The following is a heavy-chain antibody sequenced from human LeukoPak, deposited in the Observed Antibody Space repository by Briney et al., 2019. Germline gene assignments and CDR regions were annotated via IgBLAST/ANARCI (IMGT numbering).Heavy chain of an antibody. CDR3: ARHVYYDYVWGSYRTDYFDY. J-gene: IGHJ4*02. CDR1: GGSISSSSYY. V-gene: IGHV4-39*01. D-gene: IGHD3-16*02. Sequence: PSETLSLTCTVSGGSISSSSYYWGWIRQPPGKGLEWIGSIYYSGSTYYNPSLKSRVTISVDTSKNQFSLKLSSVTAADMAAYYCARHVYYDYVWGSYRTDYFDYWGQGTLVTVSS. CDR2: IYYSGST.